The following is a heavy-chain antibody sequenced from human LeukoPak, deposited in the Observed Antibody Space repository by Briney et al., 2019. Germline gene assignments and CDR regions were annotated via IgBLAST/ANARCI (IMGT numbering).Heavy chain of an antibody. V-gene: IGHV3-74*01. D-gene: IGHD2-2*01. CDR1: GFTFSSYW. J-gene: IGHJ5*02. CDR3: ARGVGYCSSTSCYWWFDP. Sequence: SGGSLRLSCAAPGFTFSSYWMHWVRQAPGKGLVWVSRINSDGSSTSYADSVKGRFTISRDNAKNTLYLQMNSLRAEDTAVYYCARGVGYCSSTSCYWWFDPWGQGTLVTVSS. CDR2: INSDGSST.